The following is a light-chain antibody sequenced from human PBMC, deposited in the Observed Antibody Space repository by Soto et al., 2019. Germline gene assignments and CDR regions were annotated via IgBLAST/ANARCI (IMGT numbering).Light chain of an antibody. CDR2: GAS. Sequence: EIVLTQSPATLSLSPGERATLSCRASQSVGSYLAWYQQKFGQAPRLLIYGASSRATGIPDRFSGSGSGTDFTLTISRLEPEDFAVYYCQQYGSSPWTFGQGTKVDIK. J-gene: IGKJ1*01. CDR1: QSVGSY. CDR3: QQYGSSPWT. V-gene: IGKV3-20*01.